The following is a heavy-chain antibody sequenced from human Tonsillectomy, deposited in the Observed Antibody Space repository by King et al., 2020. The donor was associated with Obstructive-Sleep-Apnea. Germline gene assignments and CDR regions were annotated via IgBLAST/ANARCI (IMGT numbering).Heavy chain of an antibody. CDR1: GGSISSSNYY. Sequence: LQLQESGPGLVTPSETLSLTCTVSGGSISSSNYYWGWIRQPPGKGLEWIASIYYSGTTYYNPSLKSRVTISLDTSKNQFSLKLSSVTAADTAVYYCARDSGGSYYFDYWGQGTLVTVSS. J-gene: IGHJ4*02. D-gene: IGHD1-26*01. CDR3: ARDSGGSYYFDY. CDR2: IYYSGTT. V-gene: IGHV4-39*07.